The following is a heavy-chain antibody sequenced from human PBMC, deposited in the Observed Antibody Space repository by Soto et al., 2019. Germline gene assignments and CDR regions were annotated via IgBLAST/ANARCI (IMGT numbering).Heavy chain of an antibody. V-gene: IGHV3-9*01. D-gene: IGHD6-13*01. J-gene: IGHJ6*03. CDR2: ISWSSGSI. CDR3: AKDISSGSSWPYYYYYVDV. CDR1: GFTFDDYA. Sequence: GGSLRLSCAASGFTFDDYAMHWVRQAPGKGLEWVSGISWSSGSIGYADSLKGRFTISRDNAKHSLYLQMNSLRAEDTALYYCAKDISSGSSWPYYYYYVDVWGKGTTVTVSS.